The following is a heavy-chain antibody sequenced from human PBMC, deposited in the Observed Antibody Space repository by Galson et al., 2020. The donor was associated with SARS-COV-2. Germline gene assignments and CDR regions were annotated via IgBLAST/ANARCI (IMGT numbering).Heavy chain of an antibody. J-gene: IGHJ5*02. CDR3: ARESWGSLDP. D-gene: IGHD3-16*01. CDR1: GFIFSDAH. CDR2: LKNGGDTI. Sequence: GESLKISCAASGFIFSDAHMTWIRQAPGKGLEWISYLKNGGDTIYYADSVKGRFTMSRDNANNLLYLQMNSLRVEDTAMYYCARESWGSLDPWGQGTLVTVST. V-gene: IGHV3-11*01.